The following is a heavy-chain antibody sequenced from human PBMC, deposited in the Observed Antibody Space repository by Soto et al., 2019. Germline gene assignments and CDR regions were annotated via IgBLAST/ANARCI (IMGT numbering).Heavy chain of an antibody. CDR3: ARPRYNWNYSRTKGDYYYYGMDV. Sequence: SETLSLTCTVSGAPITINYWSWIRQAPGKGLEWIGYIYYSGSTTYNPSLKSRVTMSADTSKDQFSLKLNSVTAADTAVYYCARPRYNWNYSRTKGDYYYYGMDVWGQGTTVTVSS. CDR2: IYYSGST. V-gene: IGHV4-59*01. D-gene: IGHD1-7*01. CDR1: GAPITINY. J-gene: IGHJ6*02.